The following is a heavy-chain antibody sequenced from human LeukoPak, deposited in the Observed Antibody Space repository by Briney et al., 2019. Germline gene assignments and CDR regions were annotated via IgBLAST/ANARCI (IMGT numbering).Heavy chain of an antibody. CDR1: GGSFSGYY. J-gene: IGHJ4*02. CDR3: ARQGDSSGYTKFDY. Sequence: SETLSLTCAVYGGSFSGYYWSWIRQPPGKGLEWIGEINHSGSTNYNPSLKSRVTISVDTSKNQFSLKLSSVTAADTTVYYCARQGDSSGYTKFDYWGQGTLVTVSS. V-gene: IGHV4-34*01. CDR2: INHSGST. D-gene: IGHD3-22*01.